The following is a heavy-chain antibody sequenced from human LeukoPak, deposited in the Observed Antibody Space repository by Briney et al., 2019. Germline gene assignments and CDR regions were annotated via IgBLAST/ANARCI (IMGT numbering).Heavy chain of an antibody. CDR1: GFTFSDHN. Sequence: GGSLRLSCAASGFTFSDHNMDWVRQAPGKGLEWIGHTRNNGNNYTTEYAASVQDRFTISRDDSKNSLYLQMNSLKTEDTAVYYCARAKRGSLDSWGQGTLVTVSS. CDR2: TRNNGNNYTT. V-gene: IGHV3-72*01. J-gene: IGHJ4*02. D-gene: IGHD3-16*01. CDR3: ARAKRGSLDS.